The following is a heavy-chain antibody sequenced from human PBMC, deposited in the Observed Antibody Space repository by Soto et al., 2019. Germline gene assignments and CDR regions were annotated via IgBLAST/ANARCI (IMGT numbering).Heavy chain of an antibody. CDR3: ATGLPNRGYSGYDYYYYYYMDV. CDR1: GYTITELS. CDR2: FDPEDGET. D-gene: IGHD5-12*01. Sequence: ASVKVSCKVSGYTITELSMHWVRQAPGKGLEWMGGFDPEDGETIYAQKFQGRVTMTEDTSTDTAYMELSSLRSEDTAVYYCATGLPNRGYSGYDYYYYYYMDVWGKGTTVTVSS. V-gene: IGHV1-24*01. J-gene: IGHJ6*03.